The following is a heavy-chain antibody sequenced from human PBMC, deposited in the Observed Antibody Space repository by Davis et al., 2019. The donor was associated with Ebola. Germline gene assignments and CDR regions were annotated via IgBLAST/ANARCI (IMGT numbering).Heavy chain of an antibody. CDR1: GYTFTSYG. V-gene: IGHV1-18*04. Sequence: ASVKVSCKASGYTFTSYGITWVRQAPGQGLEWMGWINPHNGNTNYAQNVQGRVIMTSDTATSTAYMELRSLRSDDTAVYYCARDFRYCSSTSCYSGWFDPWGQGTLVTVSS. CDR3: ARDFRYCSSTSCYSGWFDP. D-gene: IGHD2-2*01. J-gene: IGHJ5*02. CDR2: INPHNGNT.